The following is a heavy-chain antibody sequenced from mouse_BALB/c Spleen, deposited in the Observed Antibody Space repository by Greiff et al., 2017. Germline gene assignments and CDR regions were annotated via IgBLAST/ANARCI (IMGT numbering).Heavy chain of an antibody. Sequence: VQRVESGGGLVQPGGSRKLSCAASGFTFSSFGMHWVRQAPEKGLEWVAYISSGSSTIYYADTVKGRFTISRDNPKNTLFLQMTSLRAEDTAMYYCARGGVTTVGGDWYFDVWGAGTTVTVSS. J-gene: IGHJ1*01. CDR1: GFTFSSFG. CDR2: ISSGSSTI. CDR3: ARGGVTTVGGDWYFDV. D-gene: IGHD1-1*01. V-gene: IGHV5-17*02.